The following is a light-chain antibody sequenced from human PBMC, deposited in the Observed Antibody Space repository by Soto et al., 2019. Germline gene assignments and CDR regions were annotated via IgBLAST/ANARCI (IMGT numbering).Light chain of an antibody. CDR1: QSVSSSY. CDR2: GAS. J-gene: IGKJ1*01. CDR3: QQYCSSQT. Sequence: EIVLTQSPGTLSLPPGERATLSCRASQSVSSSYLACYQQNPGQAPRLLIYGASSRATGIPDRFSGSESGTDFTLTISRPEPEDFAVYYCQQYCSSQTFCKGTKVDSK. V-gene: IGKV3-20*01.